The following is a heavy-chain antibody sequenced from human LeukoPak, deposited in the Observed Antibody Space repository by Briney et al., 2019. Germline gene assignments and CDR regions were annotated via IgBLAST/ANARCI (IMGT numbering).Heavy chain of an antibody. CDR1: GYTFTGYY. J-gene: IGHJ4*02. D-gene: IGHD3-9*01. Sequence: ASVKVSCKASGYTFTGYYMHWVRQAPGQGLEWMGWINPNSGGTNYAQKFQGRVTMTRDTSISTAYMELSRLRSDDTAVYYCARGVLRYFDWLSSFDYWGQGTLVTVS. CDR3: ARGVLRYFDWLSSFDY. CDR2: INPNSGGT. V-gene: IGHV1-2*02.